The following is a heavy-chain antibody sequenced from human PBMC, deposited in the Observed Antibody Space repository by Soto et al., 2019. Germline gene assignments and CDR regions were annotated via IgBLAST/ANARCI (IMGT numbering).Heavy chain of an antibody. J-gene: IGHJ5*02. CDR2: ISSSGSTI. V-gene: IGHV3-48*03. D-gene: IGHD6-13*01. CDR1: GFTFSSYE. CDR3: ARHDPGWSLVPNWFEP. Sequence: GGSLRLSCAASGFTFSSYEMNWVRQAPGKGLEWVSYISSSGSTIYYADSVKGRFTISRYNAKNSLYLQMNSLRAEDTAVYYCARHDPGWSLVPNWFEPWGQGTTVTFSS.